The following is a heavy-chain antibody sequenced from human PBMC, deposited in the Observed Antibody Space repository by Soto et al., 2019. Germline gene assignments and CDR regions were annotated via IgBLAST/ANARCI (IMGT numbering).Heavy chain of an antibody. CDR2: ISGSDGTT. D-gene: IGHD3-3*01. Sequence: GGSLRLSCAASGFPFSSYGMNWVRQAPGKGLEWVSAISGSDGTTHYADSVRGRFTISRDNSNNTVFLQMNSLRVEDTGLYYFAKDVAFQSGYYSGRHYFAPWDQGALVTVSS. CDR1: GFPFSSYG. CDR3: AKDVAFQSGYYSGRHYFAP. V-gene: IGHV3-23*01. J-gene: IGHJ5*02.